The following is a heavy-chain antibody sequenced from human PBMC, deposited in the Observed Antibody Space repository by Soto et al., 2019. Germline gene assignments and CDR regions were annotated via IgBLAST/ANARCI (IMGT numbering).Heavy chain of an antibody. D-gene: IGHD2-21*02. Sequence: PGGSLRLSCAASGFIFSNYGMHWVRQAPGKGLEWVTIISYDGSVKYYADSVKGRFTISRDNSKNTLYLQMNSLRAEDTAVYYCAKKIVVTRDAAFDYWGQGTLVTVSS. CDR2: ISYDGSVK. CDR3: AKKIVVTRDAAFDY. CDR1: GFIFSNYG. V-gene: IGHV3-30*18. J-gene: IGHJ4*02.